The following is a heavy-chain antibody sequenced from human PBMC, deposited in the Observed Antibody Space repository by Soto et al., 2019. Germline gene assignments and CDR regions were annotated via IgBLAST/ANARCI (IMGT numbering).Heavy chain of an antibody. CDR1: GGTFSSYS. J-gene: IGHJ4*02. Sequence: QVQLVQSGAEVKKPGSSVKVSCKASGGTFSSYSINWVRQAPGQGLEWMGEIIPIFGTANYGQKFQGRVTITADESTSTAYMERSSLRSEETAVYYCARDGGRHSGGMDYWGQGTLVTVS. D-gene: IGHD1-26*01. V-gene: IGHV1-69*01. CDR3: ARDGGRHSGGMDY. CDR2: IIPIFGTA.